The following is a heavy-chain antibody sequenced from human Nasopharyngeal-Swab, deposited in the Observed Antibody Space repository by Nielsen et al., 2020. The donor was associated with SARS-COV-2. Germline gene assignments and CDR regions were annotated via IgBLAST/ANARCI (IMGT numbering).Heavy chain of an antibody. Sequence: GESLKISCAASGFTFSDSAIHWVRQASGKGLEWVGRIRSKGNTYATAYAASVKGRFIIFRDDPTNTAYLQMNSLKTEGTAVYYCTRCGGGCYSGRDYWGQGTLVTVSS. CDR1: GFTFSDSA. CDR3: TRCGGGCYSGRDY. V-gene: IGHV3-73*01. J-gene: IGHJ4*02. D-gene: IGHD2-15*01. CDR2: IRSKGNTYAT.